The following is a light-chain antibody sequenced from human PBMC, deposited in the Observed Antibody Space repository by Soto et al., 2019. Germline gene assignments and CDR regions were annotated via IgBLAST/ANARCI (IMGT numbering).Light chain of an antibody. CDR2: DAS. V-gene: IGKV1-5*01. J-gene: IGKJ4*01. CDR1: QSISSW. CDR3: QQYNSYPLT. Sequence: DIQMTQAPSTLSASVGDRVTITCRASQSISSWLAWYQQKPGKAPKLRIYDASSLESGVPSRFSGSVSGKEFSLTISSLQPDDFATYYCQQYNSYPLTCGGGTKVEIK.